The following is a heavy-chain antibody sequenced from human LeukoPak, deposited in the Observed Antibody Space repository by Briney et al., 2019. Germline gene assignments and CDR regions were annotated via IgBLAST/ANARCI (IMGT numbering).Heavy chain of an antibody. CDR3: ARVTDGSGSYYGYYYFYYMDV. CDR1: GYTFTGYY. Sequence: ASVKVSCKASGYTFTGYYMHWVRQAPGQGLEWMGWINPNSGGTNYAQKFQGRVTMTRDTSISTAYMELSRLRSDDTAVYYCARVTDGSGSYYGYYYFYYMDVWGKGTSVTVSS. J-gene: IGHJ6*03. D-gene: IGHD3-10*01. V-gene: IGHV1-2*02. CDR2: INPNSGGT.